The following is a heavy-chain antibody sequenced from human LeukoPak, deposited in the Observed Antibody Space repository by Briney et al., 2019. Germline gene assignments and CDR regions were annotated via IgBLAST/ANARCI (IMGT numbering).Heavy chain of an antibody. CDR3: ARRGYSYGYDFDY. CDR2: IYHSGST. D-gene: IGHD5-18*01. CDR1: GGSISSSNW. Sequence: SETLSLTCAVSGGSISSSNWWSWVRQPPGKGLEWIGEIYHSGSTYYNPSLKSRVTISVDTSKNQFSLKLSSVTAADTAVYYCARRGYSYGYDFDYWGQGTLVTVSS. J-gene: IGHJ4*02. V-gene: IGHV4-4*02.